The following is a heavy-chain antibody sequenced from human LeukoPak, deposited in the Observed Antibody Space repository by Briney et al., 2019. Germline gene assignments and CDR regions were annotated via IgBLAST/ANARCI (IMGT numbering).Heavy chain of an antibody. V-gene: IGHV4-39*01. J-gene: IGHJ5*02. CDR1: GDSIISRNHY. CDR2: TYYSGTT. D-gene: IGHD3-3*01. CDR3: GRHSTVDFRSGYHGGWFDP. Sequence: KPSETLSLTCTVSGDSIISRNHYWDWIRQPPGKGLEWIGSTYYSGTTYYKPSLESRLTISVDTSKNQFSLKLSSVTAADTAVYYCGRHSTVDFRSGYHGGWFDPWGQGTLVTVSS.